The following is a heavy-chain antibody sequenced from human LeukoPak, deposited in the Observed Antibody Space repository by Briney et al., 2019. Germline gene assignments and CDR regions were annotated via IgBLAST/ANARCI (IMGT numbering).Heavy chain of an antibody. Sequence: ASVKVSCKASGYTFTDYYMHWVRQAPGQGLEWMGWINPHSGGTNYAQKFQGRVTMTRDTSITTAYMELSRLRSDDTAVYYRAMWTSGWLASDYWGQATLVTVSS. J-gene: IGHJ4*02. V-gene: IGHV1-2*02. CDR2: INPHSGGT. D-gene: IGHD6-19*01. CDR3: AMWTSGWLASDY. CDR1: GYTFTDYY.